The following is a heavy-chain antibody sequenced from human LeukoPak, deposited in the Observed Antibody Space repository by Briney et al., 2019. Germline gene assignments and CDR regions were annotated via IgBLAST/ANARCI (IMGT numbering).Heavy chain of an antibody. CDR2: IRYDGSNK. CDR3: AKVGNRYCSSTSCNDAFDI. CDR1: GFTFSSYG. J-gene: IGHJ3*02. Sequence: GGSLRLSCAASGFTFSSYGMHWVRQAPGKGLEWVAFIRYDGSNKYYADSVKGRFTISRDNSKNTLYLQMNSLRAEDTAVYYCAKVGNRYCSSTSCNDAFDIWGQGTMVTVSS. V-gene: IGHV3-30*02. D-gene: IGHD2-2*01.